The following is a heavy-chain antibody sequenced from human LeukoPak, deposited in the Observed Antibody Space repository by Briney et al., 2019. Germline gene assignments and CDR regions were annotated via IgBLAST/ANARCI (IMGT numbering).Heavy chain of an antibody. CDR2: IRYDGSNK. V-gene: IGHV3-30*02. J-gene: IGHJ4*02. Sequence: QPGGSLRLSCAASGFTFSSYGMHWVRQAPGKGLEWVTFIRYDGSNKYYADSVKGRFTISRDNSKNTLYLQMNSLRAEDTAVYYCAKERREQQLSLYYFDYWGQGTLVTVSS. CDR3: AKERREQQLSLYYFDY. D-gene: IGHD6-13*01. CDR1: GFTFSSYG.